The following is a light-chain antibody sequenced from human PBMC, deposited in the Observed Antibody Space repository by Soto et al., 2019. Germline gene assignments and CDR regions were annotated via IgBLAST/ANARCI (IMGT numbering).Light chain of an antibody. V-gene: IGLV2-14*01. CDR1: SSDVGGYNY. J-gene: IGLJ2*01. CDR2: EVS. Sequence: QSALTQPASVSGSPGQSITISCTGTSSDVGGYNYVSWYQQHPGKAPKLMIYEVSNRPSGVSNRFSGSMSGNKASLTISGRQAEDEADYYCSSYTSSSTLLVFGGGTKLTVL. CDR3: SSYTSSSTLLV.